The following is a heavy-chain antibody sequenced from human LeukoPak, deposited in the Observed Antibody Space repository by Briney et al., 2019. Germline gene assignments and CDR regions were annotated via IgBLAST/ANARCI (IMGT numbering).Heavy chain of an antibody. V-gene: IGHV3-48*01. CDR2: ITTTSSII. Sequence: GGSLRLSCAASGFTFTTYSMNWVRQAPGKGLEWVSYITTTSSIIYYADSVKGRFTISRDNAKNSLYLQMNSLRAEDTAVYYCTRDYSGSSGRAFDIWGQGTMVTVSS. CDR3: TRDYSGSSGRAFDI. D-gene: IGHD6-6*01. J-gene: IGHJ3*02. CDR1: GFTFTTYS.